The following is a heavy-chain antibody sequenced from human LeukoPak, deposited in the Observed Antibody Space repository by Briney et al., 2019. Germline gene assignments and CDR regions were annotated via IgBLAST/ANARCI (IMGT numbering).Heavy chain of an antibody. Sequence: KTSETLSLTCSVSGGSINGYSWTWIRQPPGMRLEWVGHIIYTGTTNYNPSLTTRVAISVDTSKNQFSLKLTSVTAADTGMYFCARLGGNWDSPGRDYWGQGTLVTVSS. V-gene: IGHV4-59*08. CDR3: ARLGGNWDSPGRDY. D-gene: IGHD3-10*01. CDR2: IIYTGTT. CDR1: GGSINGYS. J-gene: IGHJ4*02.